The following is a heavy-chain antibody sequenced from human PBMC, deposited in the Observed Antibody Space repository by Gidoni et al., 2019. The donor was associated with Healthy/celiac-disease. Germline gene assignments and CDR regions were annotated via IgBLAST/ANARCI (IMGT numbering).Heavy chain of an antibody. CDR1: GGSLRITTYY. Sequence: QLQLQESGPGLVKPSETLSLPCTVSGGSLRITTYYWGWIRHPPGQGLEWIGSIYYSGSTYYKRSRKSRVTIYVETSKNQFSLKVSAVTAADTAVYYCARGYGAGSYYPPHFDYWGQGTLVTVSS. D-gene: IGHD3-10*01. CDR3: ARGYGAGSYYPPHFDY. V-gene: IGHV4-39*01. CDR2: IYYSGST. J-gene: IGHJ4*02.